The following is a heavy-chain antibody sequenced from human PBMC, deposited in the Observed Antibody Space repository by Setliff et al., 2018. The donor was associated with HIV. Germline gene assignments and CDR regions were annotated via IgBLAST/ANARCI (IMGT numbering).Heavy chain of an antibody. CDR2: IHYSGST. CDR1: GDSISSGGHY. CDR3: ASRDTSRYFDDY. D-gene: IGHD3-22*01. V-gene: IGHV4-30-4*08. Sequence: PSETLSLTCSVSGDSISSGGHYWSWIRQSPGKGLEWIGYIHYSGSTCFNPSLKSRVSISTDTSKNQFSLKLTSATAADTAVYYCASRDTSRYFDDYWGQGTLVTVSS. J-gene: IGHJ4*02.